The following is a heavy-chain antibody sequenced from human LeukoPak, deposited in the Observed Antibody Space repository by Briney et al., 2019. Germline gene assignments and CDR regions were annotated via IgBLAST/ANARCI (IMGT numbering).Heavy chain of an antibody. D-gene: IGHD2-2*01. CDR1: GFAFHDDA. Sequence: PGGSLRLSCAASGFAFHDDAMHWVRQAPGKGLEWVSSISWNSGTIRYADSVKGRFTISRDNAKNSLYLQMNSLRAEDTALYYCAKASGGYCSSISCYHFDYWGQGTLVTVSS. CDR2: ISWNSGTI. V-gene: IGHV3-9*01. J-gene: IGHJ4*02. CDR3: AKASGGYCSSISCYHFDY.